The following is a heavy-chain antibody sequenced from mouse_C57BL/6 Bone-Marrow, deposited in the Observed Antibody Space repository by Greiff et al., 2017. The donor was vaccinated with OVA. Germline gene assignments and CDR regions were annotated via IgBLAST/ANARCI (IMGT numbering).Heavy chain of an antibody. Sequence: DVQLVESGGGLVQPGGSLKLSCAASGFTFSDYYMYWVRQTPEKRLEWVAYISNGGGSTYCPDTVKGRFTISRDNAKNTLYLQMSRLKSEDTAMYYCARAYYSPAWFAYWGQGTLVTVSA. CDR2: ISNGGGST. D-gene: IGHD2-12*01. V-gene: IGHV5-12*01. CDR3: ARAYYSPAWFAY. CDR1: GFTFSDYY. J-gene: IGHJ3*01.